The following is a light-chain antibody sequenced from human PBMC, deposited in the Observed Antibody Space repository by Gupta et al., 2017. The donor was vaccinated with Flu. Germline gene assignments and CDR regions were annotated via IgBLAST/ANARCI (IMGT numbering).Light chain of an antibody. CDR3: RQSDITPRT. J-gene: IGKJ1*01. Sequence: DLKMAPSPSSVSASIGDRVTISCRASEGVGNYVSWYRQKTGTTPKLLIYGATTLQSGVPSRFSGRRSGTNYTLMISKLQPEDFANYFCRQSDITPRTFGQGTRVEIK. CDR1: EGVGNY. CDR2: GAT. V-gene: IGKV1-39*01.